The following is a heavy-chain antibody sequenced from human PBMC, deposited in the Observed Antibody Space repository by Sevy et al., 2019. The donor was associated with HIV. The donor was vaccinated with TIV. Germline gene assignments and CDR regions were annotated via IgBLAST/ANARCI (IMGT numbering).Heavy chain of an antibody. Sequence: GGSLRLSCVASGFTFMNYAMSWVRQAPGRGLEWVSTISGSDGSTYYVDSVKGRFTISRDNSKNTLYVQMNSLRADDTAVYYCAKKVGNSGPNQRMDVWGQGTTVTVSS. CDR1: GFTFMNYA. V-gene: IGHV3-23*01. J-gene: IGHJ6*02. D-gene: IGHD5-12*01. CDR3: AKKVGNSGPNQRMDV. CDR2: ISGSDGST.